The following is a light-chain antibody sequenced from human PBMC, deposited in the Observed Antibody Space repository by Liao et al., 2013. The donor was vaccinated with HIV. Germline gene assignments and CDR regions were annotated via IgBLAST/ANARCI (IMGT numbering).Light chain of an antibody. J-gene: IGLJ1*01. V-gene: IGLV3-1*01. CDR3: QAWDSSTAV. CDR2: EDT. Sequence: SYELTQPPSVSVSPGQTASITCSGDTLGDKYISWYQQRPGQSPVLVIYEDTKRPSGIPERFSGSNSGNTATLTISGTQPMDEADYYCQAWDSSTAVFGTGTKVTVL. CDR1: TLGDKY.